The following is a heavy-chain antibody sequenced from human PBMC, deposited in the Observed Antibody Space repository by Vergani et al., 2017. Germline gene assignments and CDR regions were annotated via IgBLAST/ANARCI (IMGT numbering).Heavy chain of an antibody. V-gene: IGHV4-34*01. CDR1: GGSFSGYY. Sequence: QVQLQQWGAGLLKPSETLSLTCAVYGGSFSGYYWSWIRQPPGKGLEWIGEINHSGSTNYNPSLKSRVTISVDTSKNQFSLKLSSVTAADTAVNYCARGLTVVVVAATRGMDVWGQGTTVTVSS. D-gene: IGHD2-15*01. J-gene: IGHJ6*02. CDR2: INHSGST. CDR3: ARGLTVVVVAATRGMDV.